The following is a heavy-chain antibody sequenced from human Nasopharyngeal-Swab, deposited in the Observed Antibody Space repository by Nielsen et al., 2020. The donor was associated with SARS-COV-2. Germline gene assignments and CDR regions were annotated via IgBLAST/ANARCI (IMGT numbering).Heavy chain of an antibody. D-gene: IGHD4-17*01. CDR2: INHSGST. V-gene: IGHV4-34*01. J-gene: IGHJ4*02. CDR3: ARAYGDSHY. CDR1: GGSFSGYY. Sequence: SETLSLTCAVYGGSFSGYYWSWIRQPPGKGLEWIGEINHSGSTNYNPSLKSRVTISVDTSKNQFSLKLSSVTAADTAVYYCARAYGDSHYWGQGTLVTVSS.